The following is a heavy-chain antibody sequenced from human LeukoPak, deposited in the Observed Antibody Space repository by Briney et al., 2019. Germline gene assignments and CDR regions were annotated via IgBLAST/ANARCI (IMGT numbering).Heavy chain of an antibody. CDR1: GFTFRSYA. J-gene: IGHJ6*02. V-gene: IGHV3-30*04. CDR2: ISYDGSNK. CDR3: ASDYYDSSGYYFPRNYYYYYGMDV. D-gene: IGHD3-22*01. Sequence: PGRSLRLSCAAYGFTFRSYAMHWVRKAPGKGLEWVAVISYDGSNKYYADSVKGRFTISRDNSKNTLYLQMNSLRAEDTAVYYCASDYYDSSGYYFPRNYYYYYGMDVWGQGTTVTVSS.